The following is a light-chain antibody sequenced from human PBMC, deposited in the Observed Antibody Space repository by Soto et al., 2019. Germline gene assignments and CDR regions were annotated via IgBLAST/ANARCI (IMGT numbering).Light chain of an antibody. J-gene: IGLJ2*01. Sequence: QSALTQPASVSGSPGQSITISCTGTSSDVGGYNYVSWYQQHPGKAPKLMIYDVINRPSGVSNRFSGSKSGNTASLTSSGLQAEDEADYYCSSYTSSTTLEVFGGGTKLTVL. CDR2: DVI. V-gene: IGLV2-14*03. CDR3: SSYTSSTTLEV. CDR1: SSDVGGYNY.